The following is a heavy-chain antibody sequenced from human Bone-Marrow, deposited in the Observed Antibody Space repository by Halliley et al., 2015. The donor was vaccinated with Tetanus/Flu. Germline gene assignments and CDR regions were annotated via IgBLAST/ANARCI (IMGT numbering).Heavy chain of an antibody. J-gene: IGHJ4*02. CDR2: VYSTGAT. CDR3: GRESPDSSGYFLFDS. V-gene: IGHV4-30-4*01. Sequence: GYVYSTGATYYTPSLKSRVAISIDTSKNQFSLDVYSVTAADTAVYYCGRESPDSSGYFLFDSWGQGTLVTVSS. D-gene: IGHD5-18*01.